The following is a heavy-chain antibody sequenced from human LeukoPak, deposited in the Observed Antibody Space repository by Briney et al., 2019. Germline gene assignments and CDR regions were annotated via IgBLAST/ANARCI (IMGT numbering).Heavy chain of an antibody. CDR3: ATDLWELREVVIR. V-gene: IGHV1-2*02. Sequence: DSVKVSCKASGYIFTGYYMHWVRQAPGQGLEWMGWINPNSGGTNYAQKFQDRVTMTRDTSISTAYMELSRLRSDDTAVYYCATDLWELREVVIRWGQGTLVTVSS. D-gene: IGHD3-22*01. CDR1: GYIFTGYY. CDR2: INPNSGGT. J-gene: IGHJ4*02.